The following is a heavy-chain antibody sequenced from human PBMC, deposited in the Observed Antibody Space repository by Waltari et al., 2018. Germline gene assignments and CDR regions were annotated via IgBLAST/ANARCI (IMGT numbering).Heavy chain of an antibody. D-gene: IGHD3-22*01. CDR1: GGRINRYY. J-gene: IGHJ3*02. CDR2: ISNNGNT. CDR3: ARGGHSYDCSGYWDALDI. V-gene: IGHV4-59*01. Sequence: QVQLQESGPGLVKPSGTLSLTCTVSGGRINRYYWTWIRQSPDKGLQWIGYISNNGNTNYNRSLESRVSMSVDKSWNQFSLNLTSVTAADTAIYYCARGGHSYDCSGYWDALDIWGQGTKVTVSS.